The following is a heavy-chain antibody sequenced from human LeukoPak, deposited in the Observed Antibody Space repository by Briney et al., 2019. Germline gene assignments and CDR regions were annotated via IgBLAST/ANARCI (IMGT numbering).Heavy chain of an antibody. D-gene: IGHD4-23*01. CDR2: INPSGGST. J-gene: IGHJ4*02. Sequence: ASVTVSCKASGYTFTSYYMHWVRRAPGQGLEWMGIINPSGGSTSYAQKFQGRVTMTRDMSTSTVYMELSSLRSEDTAVYYCARGVYGGNFDYWGQGTLVTVSS. CDR1: GYTFTSYY. CDR3: ARGVYGGNFDY. V-gene: IGHV1-46*01.